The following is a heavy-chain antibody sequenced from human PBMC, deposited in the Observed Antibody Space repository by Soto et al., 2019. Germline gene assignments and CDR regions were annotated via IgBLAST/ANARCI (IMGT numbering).Heavy chain of an antibody. D-gene: IGHD5-12*01. CDR3: ARTSGYAFDY. Sequence: EVPLVESGGGLVQPGGSLRPSCAASGFTFSSYAMHWVRQAPGKGLEYVSVINSNGGSTDYANSVKGRFTISRDNSKNTLYLQMGSLEAEDMAVYYCARTSGYAFDYWGQGTLVTVSS. CDR1: GFTFSSYA. CDR2: INSNGGST. J-gene: IGHJ4*02. V-gene: IGHV3-64*01.